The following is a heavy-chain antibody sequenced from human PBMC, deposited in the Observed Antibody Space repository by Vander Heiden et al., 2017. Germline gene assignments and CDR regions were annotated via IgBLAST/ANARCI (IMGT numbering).Heavy chain of an antibody. CDR3: ARFPDANGWYGGLDY. CDR1: GFTFGDFA. CDR2: VSWNSGGI. D-gene: IGHD6-19*01. V-gene: IGHV3-9*01. Sequence: EVQLVESGGGLVQPGRSLRLSCTTSGFTFGDFAMHWVRLAPGKGLEWVSGVSWNSGGIGYADSGRGRFTISRDNAKNSLYLQMNSLKVEDTALYFCARFPDANGWYGGLDYWGQGTLVTVS. J-gene: IGHJ4*02.